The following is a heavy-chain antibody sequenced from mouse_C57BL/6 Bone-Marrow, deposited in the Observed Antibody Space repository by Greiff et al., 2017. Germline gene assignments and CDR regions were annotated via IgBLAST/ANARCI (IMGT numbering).Heavy chain of an antibody. V-gene: IGHV1-7*01. Sequence: VQLQQSGAELAKPGASVKLSCKASGYTFTSYWMHWVKQRPGQGLEWIGYINPSSGYTKYNQKLKDKATLTADKSSSTAYMQLSSLTYEDSAVYYCARLIKNPYWYFDVWGTGTTVTVSS. CDR1: GYTFTSYW. J-gene: IGHJ1*03. CDR3: ARLIKNPYWYFDV. D-gene: IGHD2-4*01. CDR2: INPSSGYT.